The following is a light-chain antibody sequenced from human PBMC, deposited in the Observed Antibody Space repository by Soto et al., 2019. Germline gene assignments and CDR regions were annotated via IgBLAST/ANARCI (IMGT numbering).Light chain of an antibody. CDR2: GAS. J-gene: IGKJ2*01. CDR1: QSVSSDY. CDR3: QQYGGAPYT. Sequence: EIVLTQSPGTLSLSPGERASLSCRASQSVSSDYLAWYQQNPGQAPNLLIYGASHRATGIPDRFSGSGSGTDFTLTISRLEPEDCAVYYCQQYGGAPYTFGQGTKLEIK. V-gene: IGKV3-20*01.